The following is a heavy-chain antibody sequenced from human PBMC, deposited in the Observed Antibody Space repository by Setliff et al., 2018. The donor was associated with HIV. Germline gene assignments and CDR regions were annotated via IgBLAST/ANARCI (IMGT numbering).Heavy chain of an antibody. Sequence: SETLSLTCAVSGYSISSGYYWGWIRQPPGRGLEWIGNIYHSGGTHYNPSLRSRVAISVDTSKNHFSLKLSSVTAADTAVFYCARVPFTTGFDYWGQGILVTVSS. CDR3: ARVPFTTGFDY. CDR1: GYSISSGYY. D-gene: IGHD3-3*01. J-gene: IGHJ4*02. V-gene: IGHV4-38-2*01. CDR2: IYHSGGT.